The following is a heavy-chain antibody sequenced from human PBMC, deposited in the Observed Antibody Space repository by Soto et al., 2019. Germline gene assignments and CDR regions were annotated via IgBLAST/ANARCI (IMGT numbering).Heavy chain of an antibody. D-gene: IGHD2-15*01. Sequence: GGSLRLSCAVSGFTFSNAWMTWVRQAPGKGLEGVGRIKSKTKGGTTKYTAPVKGRLTISRDDSKKKVYLQIESLKTEDTVVYYCTVGSCSGGRCHWNDAFDTWGQGTMVTVSS. CDR2: IKSKTKGGTT. V-gene: IGHV3-15*01. CDR3: TVGSCSGGRCHWNDAFDT. J-gene: IGHJ3*02. CDR1: GFTFSNAW.